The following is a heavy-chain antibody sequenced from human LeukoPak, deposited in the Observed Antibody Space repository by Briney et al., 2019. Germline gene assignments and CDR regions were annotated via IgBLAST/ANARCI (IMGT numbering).Heavy chain of an antibody. J-gene: IGHJ4*02. D-gene: IGHD5-24*01. CDR3: ARDGLEMATFYFDY. CDR1: GGTISSGSYY. CDR2: IYTSGST. Sequence: SQTLSLTCTVSGGTISSGSYYWSWIRQPAGKGLEWIGRIYTSGSTNYNPSLKSRVTISVDTSKNQFSLKLSSVTAADTAVYYCARDGLEMATFYFDYWGQGTLVTVSS. V-gene: IGHV4-61*02.